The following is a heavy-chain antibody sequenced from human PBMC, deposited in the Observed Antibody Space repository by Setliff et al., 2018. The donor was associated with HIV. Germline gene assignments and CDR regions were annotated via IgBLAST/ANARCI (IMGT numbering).Heavy chain of an antibody. Sequence: SETLSLTCTVSGGSVGSGSYYWSWIRQSPGKGLEWIGSIYYSGSTNYNPSLKSRVTISVDTSKNQFSLKLRSVTAADTAMYYCVRDDYGYNGKGFDYWGPGTLVTVSS. J-gene: IGHJ4*02. CDR3: VRDDYGYNGKGFDY. CDR1: GGSVGSGSYY. CDR2: IYYSGST. D-gene: IGHD4-17*01. V-gene: IGHV4-39*07.